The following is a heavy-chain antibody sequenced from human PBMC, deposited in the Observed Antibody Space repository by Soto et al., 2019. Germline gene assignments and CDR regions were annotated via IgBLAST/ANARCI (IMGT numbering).Heavy chain of an antibody. CDR2: IYPGDSDT. CDR1: GYSFTSYW. CDR3: ARASGSGRDYSPADS. D-gene: IGHD3-10*01. J-gene: IGHJ4*02. V-gene: IGHV5-51*01. Sequence: EVQLEQSGAEVKKPGESLKVSCKGSGYSFTSYWIGWVRQMPGKGLDWMGIIYPGDSDTRYSPSFQGQVTISADKSISTAYLQWNSLKASDTAMYYCARASGSGRDYSPADSWGQGTLVTVSS.